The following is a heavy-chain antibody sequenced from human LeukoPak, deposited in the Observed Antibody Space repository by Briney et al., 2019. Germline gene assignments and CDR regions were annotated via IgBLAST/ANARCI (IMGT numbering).Heavy chain of an antibody. CDR1: GYTFTSYG. Sequence: ASVKVSCKASGYTFTSYGISWVRQAPGQGLEWMGWISAYNGNTNYAQKLRGRVTMTTDTSTSTAYMELRSLRSDDTAVYYCARDERRYDFWSGYYRGYYFDYWGQGTLVTVSS. CDR3: ARDERRYDFWSGYYRGYYFDY. CDR2: ISAYNGNT. D-gene: IGHD3-3*01. V-gene: IGHV1-18*01. J-gene: IGHJ4*02.